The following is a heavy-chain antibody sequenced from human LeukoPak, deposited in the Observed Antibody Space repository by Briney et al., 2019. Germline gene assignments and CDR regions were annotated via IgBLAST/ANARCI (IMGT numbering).Heavy chain of an antibody. CDR3: ARAIVAVAGIDY. Sequence: ASVKVSCKVSGGTLSGFAISWARQAPGQGLEWMGWISAYNGNTNYAQKLQGRVTMTTDTSTSTAYMELRSLRSDDTAVYYCARAIVAVAGIDYWGQGTLVTVSS. D-gene: IGHD6-19*01. CDR2: ISAYNGNT. CDR1: GGTLSGFA. V-gene: IGHV1-18*01. J-gene: IGHJ4*02.